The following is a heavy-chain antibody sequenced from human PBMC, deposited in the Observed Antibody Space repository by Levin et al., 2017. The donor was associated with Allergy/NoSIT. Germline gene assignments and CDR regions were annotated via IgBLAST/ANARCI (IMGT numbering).Heavy chain of an antibody. D-gene: IGHD5-18*01. J-gene: IGHJ5*02. V-gene: IGHV1-69*04. CDR1: GGTFSSYA. Sequence: SVKVSCKASGGTFSSYAISWVRQAPGQGLEWMGRIIPILGIANYAQKFQGRVTITADKSTSTAYMELSSLRSEDTAVYYCARERDNTAMSSWGQGTLVTVSS. CDR2: IIPILGIA. CDR3: ARERDNTAMSS.